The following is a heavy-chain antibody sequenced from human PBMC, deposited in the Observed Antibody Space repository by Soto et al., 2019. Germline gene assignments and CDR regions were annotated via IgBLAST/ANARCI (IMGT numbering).Heavy chain of an antibody. D-gene: IGHD3-16*01. V-gene: IGHV1-69*06. CDR3: GRAIQRWGVNYYFDY. Sequence: QVVLLQSGAEVKEPGSSVRLSCQVSGSTFNNFAFSWVRQDRGQGAVWLGGIVVMSNAADYSQRFQDRGTITADNSTSTLYMELGSLTFDDTAVYYCGRAIQRWGVNYYFDYWGQGHMVTVSS. J-gene: IGHJ4*02. CDR1: GSTFNNFA. CDR2: IVVMSNAA.